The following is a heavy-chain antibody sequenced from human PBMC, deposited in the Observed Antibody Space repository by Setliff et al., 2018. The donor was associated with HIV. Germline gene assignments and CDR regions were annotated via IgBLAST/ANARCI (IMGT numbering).Heavy chain of an antibody. J-gene: IGHJ3*01. CDR1: GYTFTNYY. CDR3: ATEGAGGSYQRASALDV. D-gene: IGHD1-26*01. Sequence: ASVKVSCKASGYTFTNYYIHWVRQAPGQGLEWMGIINPSGGTTSYAQKFQGRVTMTRDTSTNTVYMDLSSLRSEDTAVYYCATEGAGGSYQRASALDVWGQGTMVTVSS. V-gene: IGHV1-46*01. CDR2: INPSGGTT.